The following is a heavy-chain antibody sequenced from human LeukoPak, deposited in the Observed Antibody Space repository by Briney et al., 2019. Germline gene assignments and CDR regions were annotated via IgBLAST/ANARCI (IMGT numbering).Heavy chain of an antibody. J-gene: IGHJ6*03. D-gene: IGHD3-3*01. Sequence: PSETLSLTCTVSGGSISSYYWSWIRQPPGKGLEWIGYIYYSGSTNYNPSLKSRVTISVDTSKNQFSLKLSSVTAADTAVYYCARVEATFWNNYYYYYMDVWGKGTTVTVSS. CDR1: GGSISSYY. CDR2: IYYSGST. CDR3: ARVEATFWNNYYYYYMDV. V-gene: IGHV4-59*01.